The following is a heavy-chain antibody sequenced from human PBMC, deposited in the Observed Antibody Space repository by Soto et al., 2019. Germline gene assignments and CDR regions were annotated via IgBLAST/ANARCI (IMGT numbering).Heavy chain of an antibody. J-gene: IGHJ4*02. Sequence: PSETLSLTCTVSGGSISSSSYYWGWIRQPPGKGPEWIGSIYYSGSTYYNPSLKSRVTISVDTSKNQFSLKLSSVTAADTAVYYCARHPPRSTVGHDYWGQGTLVTVSS. CDR1: GGSISSSSYY. D-gene: IGHD4-17*01. CDR3: ARHPPRSTVGHDY. V-gene: IGHV4-39*01. CDR2: IYYSGST.